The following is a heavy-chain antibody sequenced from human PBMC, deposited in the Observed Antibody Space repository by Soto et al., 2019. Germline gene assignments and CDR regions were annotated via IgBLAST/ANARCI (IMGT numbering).Heavy chain of an antibody. J-gene: IGHJ3*02. D-gene: IGHD3-22*01. CDR2: IVVGSGNT. Sequence: SVKVSCKASGFTFTSSAMQWVRQARGQRLEWIGWIVVGSGNTNYAQKFQERVTITRDMSTSTAYMELSSLRSEDTAVYYCAADYHYYDSSGYAAFDIWGQGTMVTVS. CDR1: GFTFTSSA. V-gene: IGHV1-58*02. CDR3: AADYHYYDSSGYAAFDI.